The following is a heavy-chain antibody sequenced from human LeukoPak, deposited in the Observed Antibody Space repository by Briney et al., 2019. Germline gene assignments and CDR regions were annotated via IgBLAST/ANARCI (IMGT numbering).Heavy chain of an antibody. CDR2: IYYSGST. J-gene: IGHJ4*02. V-gene: IGHV4-59*12. CDR1: GGSISSYY. D-gene: IGHD3-22*01. Sequence: SETLSLTCTVSGGSISSYYWSWIRQPPGKGLEWIGYIYYSGSTNYNPSLKSRVTISVDTSKNQFSLKLSSVTAADTAVYYCAREEGYYDSSGYVSSVYWGQGTLVTVSS. CDR3: AREEGYYDSSGYVSSVY.